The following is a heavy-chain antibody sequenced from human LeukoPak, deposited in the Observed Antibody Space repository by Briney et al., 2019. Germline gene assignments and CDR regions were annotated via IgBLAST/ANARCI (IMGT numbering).Heavy chain of an antibody. CDR3: ARDLYDSSGYTENWFDP. CDR2: IYISGST. V-gene: IGHV4-4*07. J-gene: IGHJ5*02. CDR1: GGSISSYY. Sequence: PSETLSLTCTVSGGSISSYYWSWIRQPAGKGLEWVGRIYISGSTNYNPSLKSRVTMSLDRFKNQFSLKLSSVTAADTAVYYCARDLYDSSGYTENWFDPWGQGTLDTVSS. D-gene: IGHD3-22*01.